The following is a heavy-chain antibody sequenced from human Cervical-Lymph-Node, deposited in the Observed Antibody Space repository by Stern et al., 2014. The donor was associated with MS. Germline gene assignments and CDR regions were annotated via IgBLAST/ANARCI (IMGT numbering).Heavy chain of an antibody. CDR2: IYPDDSDI. CDR1: GYTFATNW. J-gene: IGHJ4*02. D-gene: IGHD6-6*01. CDR3: ARRRYSSSYYFDY. V-gene: IGHV5-51*01. Sequence: MQLVQSGAEVKKSGESLKISCKGSGYTFATNWIAWVRQMPGKGLEWMGIIYPDDSDIKYSPSFQGQVIISAAKSISTAYLQWSGLKASDTAMYYCARRRYSSSYYFDYWGQGTLVTVSS.